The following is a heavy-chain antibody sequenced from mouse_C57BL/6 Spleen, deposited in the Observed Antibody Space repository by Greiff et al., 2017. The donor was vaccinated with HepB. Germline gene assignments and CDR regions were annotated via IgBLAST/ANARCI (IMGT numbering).Heavy chain of an antibody. J-gene: IGHJ4*01. CDR2: INPSTGGT. Sequence: EVQLQQSGPELVKPGASVKISCKASGYSFTGYYMNWVKQSPEKSLEWIGEINPSTGGTTYNQKFKAKATLTVDKSSSTAYMQLKSLTSEDSAVYYCARERGSTVGDYYAMDYWGQGTSVTVSS. D-gene: IGHD1-1*01. CDR1: GYSFTGYY. V-gene: IGHV1-42*01. CDR3: ARERGSTVGDYYAMDY.